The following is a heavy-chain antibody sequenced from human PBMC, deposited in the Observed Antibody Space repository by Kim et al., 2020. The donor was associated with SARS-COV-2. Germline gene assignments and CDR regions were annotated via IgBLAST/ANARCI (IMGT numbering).Heavy chain of an antibody. CDR3: AKGFGGSGSLSFAY. J-gene: IGHJ4*02. V-gene: IGHV3-9*01. D-gene: IGHD3-10*01. Sequence: ADSVKGRFTISRDNAKNSLYLQMNSLRAEDTALYYCAKGFGGSGSLSFAYWGQGTLVTVSS.